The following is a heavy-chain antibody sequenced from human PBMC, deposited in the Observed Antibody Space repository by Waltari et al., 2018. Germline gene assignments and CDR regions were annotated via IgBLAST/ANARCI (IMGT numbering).Heavy chain of an antibody. V-gene: IGHV3-23*01. CDR2: IWGGGGVT. Sequence: EVQRLESGGGLVQPGGSLRLTCEAYGFTFSTYAITWVSQAPGKGLEWVSVIWGGGGVTDYADSVKGGFIISRDNSKDTLYLQMNSLRAADTAVYYCAKFYSNIGNDASNIWGQGTMVTVSS. CDR1: GFTFSTYA. J-gene: IGHJ3*02. D-gene: IGHD2-15*01. CDR3: AKFYSNIGNDASNI.